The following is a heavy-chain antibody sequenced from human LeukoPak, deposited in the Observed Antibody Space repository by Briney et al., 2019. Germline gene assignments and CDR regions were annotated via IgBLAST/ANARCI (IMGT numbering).Heavy chain of an antibody. D-gene: IGHD3-22*01. V-gene: IGHV4-61*02. Sequence: PSETLSLTCTVSGGSISSGSYYWSWIRQPAGKGLEWIGRIYTSGSTNYNPSLKSRVTISVDKSKNQFSLKLSSVTAADTAVYYCARDHTRPYDSSGYYGAFDIWGQGTMVTVSS. CDR3: ARDHTRPYDSSGYYGAFDI. J-gene: IGHJ3*02. CDR2: IYTSGST. CDR1: GGSISSGSYY.